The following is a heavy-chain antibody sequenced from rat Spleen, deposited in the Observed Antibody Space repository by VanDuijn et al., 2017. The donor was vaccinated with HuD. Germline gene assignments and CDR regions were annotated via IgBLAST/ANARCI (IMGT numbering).Heavy chain of an antibody. CDR3: ARGKTDA. V-gene: IGHV5S13*01. CDR2: ISTSGGST. CDR1: GFTFSDYG. Sequence: EVQLVESGGGLVQPGRSLKLSCAASGFTFSDYGMAWVRQAPTKGLEWVASISTSGGSTYYRDSVKGRFTVSRDNAKSTLYLQMDSLRSEDTATYYCARGKTDAWGQGASVTVSS. J-gene: IGHJ4*01.